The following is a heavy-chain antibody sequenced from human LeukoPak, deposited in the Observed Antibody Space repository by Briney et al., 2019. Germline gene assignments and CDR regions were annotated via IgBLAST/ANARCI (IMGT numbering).Heavy chain of an antibody. CDR2: ISNNGGST. CDR3: VKDLDNHYYQTLFDY. CDR1: GFTFSRYA. Sequence: GGSLRLSCSASGFTFSRYAMHWVRQAPGKGLEYVSAISNNGGSTYYADSVKGRFTISRDNSKNTLYLQMSSLRAEDTAAYYCVKDLDNHYYQTLFDYWGQGTLVTVSS. J-gene: IGHJ4*02. V-gene: IGHV3-64D*06. D-gene: IGHD1-14*01.